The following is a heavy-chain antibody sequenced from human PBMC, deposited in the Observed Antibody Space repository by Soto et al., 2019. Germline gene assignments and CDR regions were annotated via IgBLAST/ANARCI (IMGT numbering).Heavy chain of an antibody. CDR3: ATRTGPLL. CDR2: IHSSGTS. Sequence: SETLSLTCAVSGGSISGNNWWTWVRQPPGKGLEWVGEIHSSGTSNYSPSLESRVSISLDKSKNHFSLRLRSVTAADTAVYYCATRTGPLLWGQGTVVTVS. J-gene: IGHJ4*02. CDR1: GGSISGNNW. V-gene: IGHV4-4*02.